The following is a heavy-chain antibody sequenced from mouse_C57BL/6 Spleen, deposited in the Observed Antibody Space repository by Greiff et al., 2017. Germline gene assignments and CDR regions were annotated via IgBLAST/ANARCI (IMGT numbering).Heavy chain of an antibody. V-gene: IGHV1-76*01. D-gene: IGHD2-2*01. CDR2: IYPGSGNT. Sequence: VKLMESGAELVRPGASVKLSCKASGYTFTDYYINWVKQRPGQGLEWIARIYPGSGNTYYNEKFKGKATLTAEKSSRTAYMQLSSLTSEDSAVYFCARIYGYGYWYFDVWGTGTTVTVSS. J-gene: IGHJ1*03. CDR3: ARIYGYGYWYFDV. CDR1: GYTFTDYY.